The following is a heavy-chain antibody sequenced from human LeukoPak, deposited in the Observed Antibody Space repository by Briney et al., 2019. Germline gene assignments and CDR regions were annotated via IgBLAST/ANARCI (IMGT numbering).Heavy chain of an antibody. CDR2: ISSGSSTI. CDR1: GFTFSSYS. V-gene: IGHV3-48*01. Sequence: PGGSLRLSCAASGFTFSSYSMNWVRQAPGKGLEWVSYISSGSSTIYYADSVKGRFTISRDNAKNSLYLQMNSLRAEDTAVYYCARDCLPYYYYYMDVWGKGTTVTVSS. CDR3: ARDCLPYYYYYMDV. J-gene: IGHJ6*03.